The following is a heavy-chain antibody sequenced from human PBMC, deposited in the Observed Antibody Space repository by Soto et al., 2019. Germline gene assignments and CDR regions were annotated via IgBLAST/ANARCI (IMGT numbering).Heavy chain of an antibody. V-gene: IGHV3-33*01. D-gene: IGHD1-26*01. CDR3: ARDESGSYPDNWFDP. CDR2: IWYDGGNK. J-gene: IGHJ5*02. CDR1: GFIFSSFA. Sequence: QVQLVESGGGVVQPGRSLRLSCAASGFIFSSFAMHWVRQAPGKGLEWVAVIWYDGGNKYYADSVRGRFTISRDNSKNTLYRQMHSLRAEDTAVDYGARDESGSYPDNWFDPWGQGTLVTVSS.